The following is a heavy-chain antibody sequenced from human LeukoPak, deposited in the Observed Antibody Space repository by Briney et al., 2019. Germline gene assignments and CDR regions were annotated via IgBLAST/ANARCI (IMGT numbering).Heavy chain of an antibody. D-gene: IGHD3-22*01. V-gene: IGHV1-69*01. CDR3: ASSLYYYDSSGYYAFDY. J-gene: IGHJ4*02. CDR1: GGTLRSYS. CDR2: IIPIFGTA. Sequence: SVKVSCKASGGTLRSYSINWVRQAPGQGLEWMGGIIPIFGTANYAQKFQGRVTITADESTSTAYMELSSLRSEDTAVYYCASSLYYYDSSGYYAFDYWGQGTLVTVSS.